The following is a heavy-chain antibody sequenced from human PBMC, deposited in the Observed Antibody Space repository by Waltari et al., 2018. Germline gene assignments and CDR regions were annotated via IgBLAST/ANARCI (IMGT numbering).Heavy chain of an antibody. V-gene: IGHV3-7*01. CDR1: GFTFSSYW. D-gene: IGHD7-27*01. Sequence: EVQLVESGGGLVQPGGSLRLSCAASGFTFSSYWPSWVRQAPGQGLEWVASINEDGSEKKYVDSVKGRFTISRDNAKNSLYLQMNSLRVEDTAFYFCARGAWGLDYWGQGTLVTVSS. CDR2: INEDGSEK. CDR3: ARGAWGLDY. J-gene: IGHJ4*02.